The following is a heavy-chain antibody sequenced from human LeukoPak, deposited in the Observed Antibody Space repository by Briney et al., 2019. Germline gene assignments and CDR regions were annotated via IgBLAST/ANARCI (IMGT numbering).Heavy chain of an antibody. CDR1: GFTFSSYS. Sequence: GGSLRLSCAASGFTFSSYSMNWVRQAPGKGLEWVSYISSSSSTIYYADAVKGRFTISRDNSKNTLYLQMNSLRAEDTAVYYCARERAATSGMDVWGQGTTVTVSS. CDR2: ISSSSSTI. J-gene: IGHJ6*02. D-gene: IGHD5-12*01. CDR3: ARERAATSGMDV. V-gene: IGHV3-48*01.